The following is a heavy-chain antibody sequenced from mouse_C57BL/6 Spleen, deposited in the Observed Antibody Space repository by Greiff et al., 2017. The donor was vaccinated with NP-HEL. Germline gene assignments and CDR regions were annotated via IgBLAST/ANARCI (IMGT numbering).Heavy chain of an antibody. V-gene: IGHV1-64*01. Sequence: QVQLQQPGAELVKPGASVKLSCKASGYTFTSYWMHCVKQRPGQGLEWIGMIHPNSGSTNYNEKFKSKATLTVDKSSSTAYMQLSSLTSEDSAVYYCARWGDYDVFAYWGQGTLVTVSA. J-gene: IGHJ3*01. D-gene: IGHD2-4*01. CDR1: GYTFTSYW. CDR2: IHPNSGST. CDR3: ARWGDYDVFAY.